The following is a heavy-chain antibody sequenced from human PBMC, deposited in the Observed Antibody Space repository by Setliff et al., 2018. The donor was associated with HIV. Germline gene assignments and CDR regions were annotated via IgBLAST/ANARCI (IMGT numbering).Heavy chain of an antibody. V-gene: IGHV4-39*07. CDR2: MYHSGSS. Sequence: SETLSLTCTVSGGTIASGGHYWSWIRQPPGKGLEWIGSMYHSGSSYFNSSLKSRVTISVDTSKNQFSLRLSSVTAADTAVYYCARRTVTTGAFDIWGQGTMVTVSS. J-gene: IGHJ3*02. CDR1: GGTIASGGHY. CDR3: ARRTVTTGAFDI. D-gene: IGHD4-17*01.